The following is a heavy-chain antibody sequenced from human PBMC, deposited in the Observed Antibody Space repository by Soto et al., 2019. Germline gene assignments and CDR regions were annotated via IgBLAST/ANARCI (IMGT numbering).Heavy chain of an antibody. D-gene: IGHD4-17*01. Sequence: QVQLVQSGAEVKKPGSSVKVSCKASGGTFSSYTISWVRQAPGQGLEWMGRIIPILGIANYAQKFQGRVTITADKSTSTAYMELSSLRSEDTAVYYCAYGDYERKGGYWGQGTLVTVSS. CDR1: GGTFSSYT. CDR2: IIPILGIA. J-gene: IGHJ4*02. CDR3: AYGDYERKGGY. V-gene: IGHV1-69*02.